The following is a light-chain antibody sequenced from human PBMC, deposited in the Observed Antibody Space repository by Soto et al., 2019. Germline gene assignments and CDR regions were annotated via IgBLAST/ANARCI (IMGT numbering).Light chain of an antibody. CDR1: SSDVGGYNY. Sequence: QSVLTQPASVSGSPGQSITIFCTGTSSDVGGYNYVSWYQQHPGKAPKLMIYDVSNRPSGVSNRFSGSKSGNTASLTISGLQAEDEADYYCSSYTSSSTLKVFGTGTKSPS. CDR2: DVS. J-gene: IGLJ1*01. CDR3: SSYTSSSTLKV. V-gene: IGLV2-14*01.